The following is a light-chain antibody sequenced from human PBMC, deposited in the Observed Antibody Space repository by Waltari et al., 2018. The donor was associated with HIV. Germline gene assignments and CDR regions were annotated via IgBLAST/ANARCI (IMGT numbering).Light chain of an antibody. CDR3: CSYAGSSTLV. Sequence: QSALTQPPSVSVSPGQSITISRTGTSSHFGGYNLVSWYQQHPGKAPKLIIYEVTKRPSGVSNRFSASKSGNTASLTISGLQAEDEAHYHCCSYAGSSTLVFGGGTNVIVL. V-gene: IGLV2-23*02. CDR2: EVT. J-gene: IGLJ3*02. CDR1: SSHFGGYNL.